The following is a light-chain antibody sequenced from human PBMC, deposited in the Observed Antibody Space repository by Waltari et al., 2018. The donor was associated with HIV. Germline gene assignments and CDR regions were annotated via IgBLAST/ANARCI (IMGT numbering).Light chain of an antibody. CDR1: TSNIGADYD. J-gene: IGLJ3*02. CDR2: DNN. Sequence: QSVLTQPPSVSGAPGQRVTVSCTGNTSNIGADYDIHWYQQVPGTAPTVVIDDNNNRRSGVPDRFSGCKSGGSASMIIAGLQAEDEANYGGQSYDSSLSASVFGGGTKLTV. CDR3: QSYDSSLSASV. V-gene: IGLV1-40*01.